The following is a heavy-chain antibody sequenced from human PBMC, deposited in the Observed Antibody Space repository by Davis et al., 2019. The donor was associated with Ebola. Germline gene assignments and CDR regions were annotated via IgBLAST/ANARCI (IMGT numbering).Heavy chain of an antibody. CDR2: INPHNGNT. CDR1: GYTFTSYG. D-gene: IGHD3-9*01. Sequence: ASVKVSCKASGYTFTSYGISWVRQAPGQGLEWMGWINPHNGNTNYAQNVQGRVTMTTDTSTSTAYMELRSLRSDDTAIYYCARLPHAILTDSLRGLGMDVWGKGTTVTVSS. J-gene: IGHJ6*04. V-gene: IGHV1-18*04. CDR3: ARLPHAILTDSLRGLGMDV.